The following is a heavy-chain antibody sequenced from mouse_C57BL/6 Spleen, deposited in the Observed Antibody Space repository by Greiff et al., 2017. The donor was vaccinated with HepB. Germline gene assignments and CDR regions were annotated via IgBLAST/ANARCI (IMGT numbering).Heavy chain of an antibody. CDR2: IYPSDSET. V-gene: IGHV1-61*01. CDR3: ASRGTGGFRY. J-gene: IGHJ2*01. Sequence: QVQLQQPGAELVRPGSSVKLSCKASGYTFTSYWMDWVKQRPGQGLEWIGNIYPSDSETHYNQKFKDKATLTVDKSSSTAYMQLSSRTAEDSAVYYCASRGTGGFRYWGQGTTLTVSS. D-gene: IGHD4-1*01. CDR1: GYTFTSYW.